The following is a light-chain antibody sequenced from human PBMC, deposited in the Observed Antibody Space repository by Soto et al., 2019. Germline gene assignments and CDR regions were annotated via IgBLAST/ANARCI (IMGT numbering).Light chain of an antibody. Sequence: EIQMTQSPSSLSVSLGDRVTLTCRASQHVSGWLAWFQQRPGQAPKLLIFGASSLDADVPTRFSGRGSGTEFSLTIDNLQPEDAATYYCHQYHSYPPWTFGQGTKVDIK. CDR1: QHVSGW. CDR3: HQYHSYPPWT. V-gene: IGKV1-5*01. CDR2: GAS. J-gene: IGKJ1*01.